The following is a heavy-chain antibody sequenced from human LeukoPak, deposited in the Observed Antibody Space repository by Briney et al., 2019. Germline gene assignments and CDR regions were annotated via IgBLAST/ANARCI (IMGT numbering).Heavy chain of an antibody. J-gene: IGHJ4*02. CDR2: INPSGGST. D-gene: IGHD6-19*01. V-gene: IGHV1-46*01. CDR3: ARLSSGGPHFDY. Sequence: ASVKVSCKASGYTFTSYYMHWVRQAPGQGLEWMGIINPSGGSTSYAQKLQGRVTNTRDTSASTAYMELSSLRSEDTAVYYCARLSSGGPHFDYWGQGTLVTVSS. CDR1: GYTFTSYY.